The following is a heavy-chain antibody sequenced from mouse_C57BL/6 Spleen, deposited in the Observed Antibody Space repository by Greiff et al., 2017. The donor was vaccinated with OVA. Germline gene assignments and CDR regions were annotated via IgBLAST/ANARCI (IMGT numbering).Heavy chain of an antibody. CDR3: ARSGSSGYFDV. V-gene: IGHV1-82*01. CDR2: IYPGDGDT. CDR1: GYAFSSSW. D-gene: IGHD1-3*01. Sequence: QVQLQQSGPELVKPGASVKISCKASGYAFSSSWMNWVKQRPGKGLEWIGRIYPGDGDTNYNGKFKGKATLTADKSSSTAYMQLRSLTSEDSAVYFCARSGSSGYFDVRGTGTTVTVSS. J-gene: IGHJ1*03.